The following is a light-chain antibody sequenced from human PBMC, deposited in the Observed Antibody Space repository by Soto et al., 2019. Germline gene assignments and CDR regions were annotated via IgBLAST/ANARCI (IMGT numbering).Light chain of an antibody. Sequence: DIQVTQSPSTLSASLGAKVTITCRASQSIGTLLAWYQQTPGRAPNLLIYDASSLQSGVPSRFSGSGSGTEFTLTISSLQTDDFATYFCQQFKTYPITFGQGTRLEIK. CDR2: DAS. V-gene: IGKV1-5*01. J-gene: IGKJ5*01. CDR1: QSIGTL. CDR3: QQFKTYPIT.